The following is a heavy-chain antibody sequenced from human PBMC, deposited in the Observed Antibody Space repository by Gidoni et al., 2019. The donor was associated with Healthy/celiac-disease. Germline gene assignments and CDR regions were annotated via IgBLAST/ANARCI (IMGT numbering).Heavy chain of an antibody. CDR2: IYYSGST. D-gene: IGHD3-10*01. Sequence: QVQLQESGPGLVKPSETLSLTCTVSGGSISSYYWSWIRQPPGKGLEWIGYIYYSGSTNYNPSLKSRVTISVDTSKNQFSLKLSSGTAADTAVYYCAREGRDGIDYWGQGTLVTVSS. CDR1: GGSISSYY. V-gene: IGHV4-59*01. CDR3: AREGRDGIDY. J-gene: IGHJ4*02.